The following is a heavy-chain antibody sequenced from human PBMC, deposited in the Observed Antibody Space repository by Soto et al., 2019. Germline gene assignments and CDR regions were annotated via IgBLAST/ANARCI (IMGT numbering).Heavy chain of an antibody. CDR1: GGSISSGDYY. J-gene: IGHJ3*02. CDR3: ARVPKPGHIVPWAFDI. D-gene: IGHD2-2*01. V-gene: IGHV4-30-4*01. Sequence: PSETLSLTCTVSGGSISSGDYYWSWIRQPPGKGLEWIGYIYYSGSTYYNPSLKSRVTISVDTSKNQFSLKLSSVTAADTAVYYCARVPKPGHIVPWAFDIWGQGTMVTVSS. CDR2: IYYSGST.